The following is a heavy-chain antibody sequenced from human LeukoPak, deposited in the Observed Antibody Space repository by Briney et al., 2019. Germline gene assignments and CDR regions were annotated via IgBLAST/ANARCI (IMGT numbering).Heavy chain of an antibody. V-gene: IGHV5-51*01. CDR3: ARGAIDFWSGPYHGYFDY. CDR2: IYPGDSDT. Sequence: GESLKISCKGSGYSFTSYCIGWVRQMPGKGLEWMGIIYPGDSDTRYSPSFQGQVTISADKSISTAYLQWSSLKASDTAMYYCARGAIDFWSGPYHGYFDYWGQGTLVTVSS. J-gene: IGHJ4*02. CDR1: GYSFTSYC. D-gene: IGHD3-3*01.